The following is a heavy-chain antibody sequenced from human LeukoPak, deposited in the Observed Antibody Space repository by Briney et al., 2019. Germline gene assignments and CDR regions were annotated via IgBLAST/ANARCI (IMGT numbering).Heavy chain of an antibody. CDR2: MNPNSGNT. J-gene: IGHJ4*01. Sequence: ASVKVSCKASGYTFTSYDINWVRQATGQGLEWMGWMNPNSGNTGYAQKFQGRVTITRNTSISTAYMELSSLRAEDTAVYYCARDLADYDYPDFGYWGHGTLVTVSS. CDR1: GYTFTSYD. D-gene: IGHD5-12*01. CDR3: ARDLADYDYPDFGY. V-gene: IGHV1-8*03.